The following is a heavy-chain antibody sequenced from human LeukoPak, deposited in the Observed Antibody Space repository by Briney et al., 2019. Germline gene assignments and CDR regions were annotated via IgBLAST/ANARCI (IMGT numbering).Heavy chain of an antibody. V-gene: IGHV3-23*01. CDR3: AKDRSDSSTWYAGSH. CDR2: ISGSGDST. J-gene: IGHJ4*02. Sequence: QAGGSLRLSCAASGFNFSTYAMSWVRQAPGKGLEWVSGISGSGDSTYYADSVKGRFTISRDTSKNTLYLQMNSLRVEDTAVYYCAKDRSDSSTWYAGSHWGQGTLVTVSS. D-gene: IGHD6-13*01. CDR1: GFNFSTYA.